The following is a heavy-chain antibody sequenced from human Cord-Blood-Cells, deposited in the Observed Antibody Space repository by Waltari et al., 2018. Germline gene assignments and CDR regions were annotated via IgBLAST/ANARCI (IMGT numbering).Heavy chain of an antibody. V-gene: IGHV3-64*02. CDR2: ISSNGGST. Sequence: EVQLVESGEGLVQPGGSLRLSCAASGFTFSSYAMHWVRQAPGKGLEYVSAISSNGGSTYYADSVKGRFTISRDNSKNTLYLQMGSLRAEDMAVYYCARERGVGYVDLWGRGTLVTVSS. J-gene: IGHJ2*01. D-gene: IGHD2-15*01. CDR1: GFTFSSYA. CDR3: ARERGVGYVDL.